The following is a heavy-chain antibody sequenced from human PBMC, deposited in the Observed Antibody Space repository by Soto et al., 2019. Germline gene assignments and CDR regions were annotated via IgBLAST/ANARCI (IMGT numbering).Heavy chain of an antibody. J-gene: IGHJ4*02. Sequence: QVQLQESGPGLVKPSETLSLTCTVSGGSISSYYWSWIRQPPGEGLEWIGYIYYSGSTNYNPSLKSQVTRSVATSKSHFSLKLSSVTAADTAVYYCARYYYDGGSYFDYWGQGTLVTVSS. D-gene: IGHD3-10*01. CDR1: GGSISSYY. CDR3: ARYYYDGGSYFDY. CDR2: IYYSGST. V-gene: IGHV4-59*08.